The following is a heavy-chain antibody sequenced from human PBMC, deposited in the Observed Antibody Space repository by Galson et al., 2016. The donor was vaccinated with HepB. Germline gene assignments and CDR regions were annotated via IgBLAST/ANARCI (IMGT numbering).Heavy chain of an antibody. CDR1: GFTFSSSA. V-gene: IGHV3-30*18. Sequence: SLRLSCAASGFTFSSSAMHWVRQAPGKGLEWVAAISIDGSIKYHADSVTGRFTISRDNSRNTLFLEMNSLRVEDTAVYYCAKPLHPSSRSYFDNWGQGSLVTVSS. D-gene: IGHD2-2*01. CDR2: ISIDGSIK. CDR3: AKPLHPSSRSYFDN. J-gene: IGHJ4*02.